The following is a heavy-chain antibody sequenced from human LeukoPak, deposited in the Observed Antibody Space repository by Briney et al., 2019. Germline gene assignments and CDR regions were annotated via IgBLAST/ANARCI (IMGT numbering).Heavy chain of an antibody. Sequence: GGSLRLSCAASGFTFSSYAMSWVRQAPGKGLEWVSAISGSGGSTYYADSVKGRFTISRDNSKNTLYLQMNSLRAEDTAVYYCAKDENSSGWTPSFGYWGQGTLVTVSS. CDR3: AKDENSSGWTPSFGY. J-gene: IGHJ4*02. V-gene: IGHV3-23*01. CDR2: ISGSGGST. CDR1: GFTFSSYA. D-gene: IGHD6-19*01.